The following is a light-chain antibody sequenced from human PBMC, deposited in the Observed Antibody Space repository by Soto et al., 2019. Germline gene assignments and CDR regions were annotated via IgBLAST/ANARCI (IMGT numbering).Light chain of an antibody. CDR1: SSNIGSNT. V-gene: IGLV1-44*01. CDR2: SNN. Sequence: QSVLTQPPSASGTPGQTVTISCSGSSSNIGSNTVNWYQQLPGTAPKLLIYSNNQRPSGVPDRFSGSKSGTSASLAISGLQSEDEADYYCAAWDDSLNGFWVFGGGTQLTVL. CDR3: AAWDDSLNGFWV. J-gene: IGLJ3*02.